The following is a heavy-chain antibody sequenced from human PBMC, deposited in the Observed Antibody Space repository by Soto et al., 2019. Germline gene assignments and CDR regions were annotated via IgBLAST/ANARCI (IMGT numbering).Heavy chain of an antibody. CDR1: GGSIRSGGYY. V-gene: IGHV4-31*03. CDR3: ANDRGIEADGDYFRDIYSMDV. D-gene: IGHD4-17*01. J-gene: IGHJ6*03. CDR2: IHYGGST. Sequence: QVQLQESGPGLVKPSQTLSLTCTVSGGSIRSGGYYWSWIRQHPGKGLEWIGNIHYGGSTSYNPSLKSRVGISVDTSETQFSLRLSSVTVADPAVYFCANDRGIEADGDYFRDIYSMDVWGIGTTVTVSS.